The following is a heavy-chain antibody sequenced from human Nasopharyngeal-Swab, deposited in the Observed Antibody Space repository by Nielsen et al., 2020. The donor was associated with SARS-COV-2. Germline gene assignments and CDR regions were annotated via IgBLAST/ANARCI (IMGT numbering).Heavy chain of an antibody. D-gene: IGHD3-10*01. V-gene: IGHV3-11*03. CDR1: GFTLSNYY. CDR2: ISGSSSHT. CDR3: ARTSYYGSGSLDY. J-gene: IGHJ4*02. Sequence: GESLKISCEASGFTLSNYYMSWIRPIQGKGLEWVSYISGSSSHTSYADSVKGRFTISRDNAKNSLYLEMTSLRADDTAVYYCARTSYYGSGSLDYWVQGTQVTVSS.